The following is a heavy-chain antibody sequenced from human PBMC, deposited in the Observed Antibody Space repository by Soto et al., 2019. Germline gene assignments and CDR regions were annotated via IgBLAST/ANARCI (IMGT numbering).Heavy chain of an antibody. J-gene: IGHJ1*01. V-gene: IGHV3-64D*06. Sequence: HPGGSLRLSCSASGFTFSSYAMHWVRQAPGKGLEYVSAISSNGGTTYYADSVKGRFTIFRDNSKNTLYLQMSSLRAEDTAVYYCVKDIITMIAQEYFQHWGQGTLVTVSS. D-gene: IGHD3-22*01. CDR2: ISSNGGTT. CDR3: VKDIITMIAQEYFQH. CDR1: GFTFSSYA.